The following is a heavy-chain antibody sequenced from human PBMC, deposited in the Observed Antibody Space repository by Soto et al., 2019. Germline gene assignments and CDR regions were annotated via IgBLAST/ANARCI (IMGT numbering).Heavy chain of an antibody. CDR2: INHSGST. CDR3: ARVQLSYYYGSGKENWFDA. D-gene: IGHD3-10*01. Sequence: PSDTLSLTCXVYSGSFSGYYCIWIHQPPLNWLELIGEINHSGSTNYNPSLKSRVTISVDTSKNQFSLKLSSVTAADTAVYYCARVQLSYYYGSGKENWFDAWGQGTLVTVS. V-gene: IGHV4-34*01. J-gene: IGHJ5*02. CDR1: SGSFSGYY.